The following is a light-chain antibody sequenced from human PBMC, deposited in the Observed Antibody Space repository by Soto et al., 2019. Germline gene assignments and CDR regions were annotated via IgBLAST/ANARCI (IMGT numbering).Light chain of an antibody. CDR1: RSVGSS. J-gene: IGKJ5*01. CDR2: GAS. Sequence: EIVLTQSPATLSLSPGDRATLSCRASRSVGSSLAWYQQKPGQAPRLLIYGASNRATGIPDRFSGSESGTDFTLTISRLEPEDFALYYCQQYGSSAPITFGQGTRLEIK. V-gene: IGKV3-20*01. CDR3: QQYGSSAPIT.